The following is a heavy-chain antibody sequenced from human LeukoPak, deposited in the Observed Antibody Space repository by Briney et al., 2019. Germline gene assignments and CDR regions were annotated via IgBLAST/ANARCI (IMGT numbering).Heavy chain of an antibody. Sequence: PGGSLRLSCVASGFTFSTYNMNWVRQAPGKGLEWVSYISSSGDTIYYADSVKGRFTISRDNAKNSLYLQMNSLRAEDTAVYYCARDRGYSGYADYWGQGTLVTVSS. V-gene: IGHV3-48*04. CDR2: ISSSGDTI. CDR3: ARDRGYSGYADY. D-gene: IGHD5-12*01. CDR1: GFTFSTYN. J-gene: IGHJ4*02.